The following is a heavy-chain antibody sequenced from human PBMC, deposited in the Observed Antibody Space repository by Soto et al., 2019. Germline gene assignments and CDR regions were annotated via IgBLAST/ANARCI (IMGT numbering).Heavy chain of an antibody. CDR1: GGSISSYY. CDR2: IYYSGST. Sequence: SETLSLTWTVSGGSISSYYWSWIRQPPGKGLEWIGYIYYSGSTNYNPSLKSRVTISVDMSKNQFSLKLSSVTAADTAVYYCARVRDILTGYYVGDGAFDIWGQGTMVT. J-gene: IGHJ3*02. D-gene: IGHD3-9*01. V-gene: IGHV4-59*01. CDR3: ARVRDILTGYYVGDGAFDI.